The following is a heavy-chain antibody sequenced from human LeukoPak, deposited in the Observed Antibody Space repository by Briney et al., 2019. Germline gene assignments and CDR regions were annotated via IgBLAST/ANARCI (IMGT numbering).Heavy chain of an antibody. Sequence: PGGSLRLSCAASGFTFGSYAMSWVRQAPGKGLEWVSAISASGATTHYADSVKGRFTISRDNSRNTLYLQMNSLRAEDTAVYYCARGDYGGAAFDIWGQGTMVTVSS. V-gene: IGHV3-23*01. J-gene: IGHJ3*02. CDR3: ARGDYGGAAFDI. CDR1: GFTFGSYA. CDR2: ISASGATT. D-gene: IGHD4-17*01.